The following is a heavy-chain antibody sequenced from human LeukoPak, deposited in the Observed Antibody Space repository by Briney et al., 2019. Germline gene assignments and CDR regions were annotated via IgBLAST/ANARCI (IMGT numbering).Heavy chain of an antibody. CDR2: IYYSGST. V-gene: IGHV4-59*01. Sequence: SETLSLTCTVSGDSISSYYWSWIRQPPGKGLEWIGYIYYSGSTNYNPSLKSRVTISVDTSKTQFSLKLNSVTAADTAVYCCARGFGVAKNGMDVWGQGTTVTVSS. CDR1: GDSISSYY. D-gene: IGHD3-3*01. CDR3: ARGFGVAKNGMDV. J-gene: IGHJ6*02.